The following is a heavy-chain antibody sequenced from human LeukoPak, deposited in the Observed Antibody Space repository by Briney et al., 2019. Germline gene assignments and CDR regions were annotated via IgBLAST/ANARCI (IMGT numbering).Heavy chain of an antibody. D-gene: IGHD1-26*01. J-gene: IGHJ4*02. CDR1: GFTFSSYG. CDR3: AKDPSSTTETLTHYFDY. V-gene: IGHV3-23*01. CDR2: ISGSGGST. Sequence: GGSLRLSCAASGFTFSSYGMSWVRQAPGKGLEWVSAISGSGGSTYYADSVKGRFTISRDNSKNTLYLQMNSLRAEDTAVYYCAKDPSSTTETLTHYFDYWGQGTLVTVSS.